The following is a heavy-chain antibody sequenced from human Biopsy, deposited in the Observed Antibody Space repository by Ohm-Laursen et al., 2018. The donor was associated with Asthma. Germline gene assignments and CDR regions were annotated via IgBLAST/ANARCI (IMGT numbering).Heavy chain of an antibody. V-gene: IGHV3-33*01. D-gene: IGHD5-12*01. J-gene: IGHJ6*02. CDR2: IWYDGINK. CDR1: GFSFSSYA. CDR3: ARDIVATMIGYYYYGMDV. Sequence: SLRLSCTASGFSFSSYAMHWVRQAPGKGLEWLALIWYDGINKFYADSVKGRFIISRDNSKNTLYLQMNSLRAEDTAVYYCARDIVATMIGYYYYGMDVWGQGTTVTVSS.